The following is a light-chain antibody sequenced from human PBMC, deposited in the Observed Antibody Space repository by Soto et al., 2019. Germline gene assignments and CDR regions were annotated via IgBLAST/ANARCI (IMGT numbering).Light chain of an antibody. CDR1: QSLTTN. CDR2: DAS. CDR3: QQYDDWPLT. J-gene: IGKJ5*01. V-gene: IGKV3-15*01. Sequence: EVVMTQSPGTLAVSPGERAIRSCRSSQSLTTNLAWYQQKPGQAPRLLIHDASTRATGIPARFSGSGSGTEFTLTISSLQSEDFAVYYCQQYDDWPLTFGQGTRLEIK.